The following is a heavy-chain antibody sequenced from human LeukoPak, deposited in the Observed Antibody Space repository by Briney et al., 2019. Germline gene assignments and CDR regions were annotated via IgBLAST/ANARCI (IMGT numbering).Heavy chain of an antibody. CDR1: GGSFSGYY. CDR2: INHSGST. V-gene: IGHV4-34*01. Sequence: SETLSLTCADYGGSFSGYYWRWIRQPPGKGLEWIGEINHSGSTNYDPSLKSRVTISADTSKNQFSLKLSSVTAADTAVYYCARGLDYYGSGIYFPYFVYWGQRTLVTVSS. J-gene: IGHJ4*02. D-gene: IGHD3-10*01. CDR3: ARGLDYYGSGIYFPYFVY.